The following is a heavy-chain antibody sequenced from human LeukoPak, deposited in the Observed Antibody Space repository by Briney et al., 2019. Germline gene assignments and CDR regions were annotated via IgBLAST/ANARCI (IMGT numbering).Heavy chain of an antibody. CDR2: IYYSGSA. D-gene: IGHD6-25*01. J-gene: IGHJ4*02. Sequence: SETLSLTCTVSGGSISSYYWSWIRQPPGKALEWIGNIYYSGSANHNPSLKSRVTISRDTSKNQFSLKLTSVTTADTAVYYCARAGGVKTAALDLDYWGQGTLVIVSS. CDR1: GGSISSYY. CDR3: ARAGGVKTAALDLDY. V-gene: IGHV4-59*01.